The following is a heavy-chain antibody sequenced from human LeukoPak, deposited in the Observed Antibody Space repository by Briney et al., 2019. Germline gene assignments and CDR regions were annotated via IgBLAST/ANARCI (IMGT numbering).Heavy chain of an antibody. Sequence: PGGSLRLSCAASGFTFSSYEMNWVRQAPGKGLEWVSYISSSGSTIYYADSVKGRFTISRDNAKNSLYLQMNSLRAEDTAVYYCARVPSSYVWGSYRYDYWGQGTLVTVSS. V-gene: IGHV3-48*03. CDR3: ARVPSSYVWGSYRYDY. J-gene: IGHJ4*02. CDR1: GFTFSSYE. D-gene: IGHD3-16*02. CDR2: ISSSGSTI.